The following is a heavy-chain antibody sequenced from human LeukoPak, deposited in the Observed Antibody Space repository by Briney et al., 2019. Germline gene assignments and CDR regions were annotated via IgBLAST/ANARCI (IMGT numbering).Heavy chain of an antibody. J-gene: IGHJ4*02. CDR2: IKRKTEGGTT. V-gene: IGHV3-15*01. Sequence: GGSLGLSCAASGFTFSNAWMSWVRQAPGKGLEWVGRIKRKTEGGTTEYAAPVKGRFTISRDDSENTVYLQMSSLKTEDTAMYYCATDLLDYWGQGTLVTVSS. CDR3: ATDLLDY. CDR1: GFTFSNAW.